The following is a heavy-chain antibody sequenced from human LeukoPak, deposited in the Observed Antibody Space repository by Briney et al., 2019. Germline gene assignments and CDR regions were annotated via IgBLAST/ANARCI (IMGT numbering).Heavy chain of an antibody. V-gene: IGHV4-59*01. D-gene: IGHD6-19*01. J-gene: IGHJ4*02. Sequence: SETLSLTCTVSGGSISNYYWRCIRQPPGKGLEWIGYIYDSGSTNYNPSLKSRVTISVDTSKNQFSLKLSSVTAADTAVYYCAREGSSGWYAFDYWGQGTLVTVSS. CDR3: AREGSSGWYAFDY. CDR1: GGSISNYY. CDR2: IYDSGST.